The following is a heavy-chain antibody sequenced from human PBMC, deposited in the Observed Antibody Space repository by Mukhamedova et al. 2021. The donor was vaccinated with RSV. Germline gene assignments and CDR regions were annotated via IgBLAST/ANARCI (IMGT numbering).Heavy chain of an antibody. V-gene: IGHV4-34*01. J-gene: IGHJ4*02. Sequence: YWSWIRQPPGKGLEWIGEINHSGSTNYNPSLKSRVTISVDTSKNQFSLKLSSVTAADTAVYYCARVPAPGGYYRVSDYWGQGTL. CDR3: ARVPAPGGYYRVSDY. CDR2: INHSGST. D-gene: IGHD3-22*01. CDR1: Y.